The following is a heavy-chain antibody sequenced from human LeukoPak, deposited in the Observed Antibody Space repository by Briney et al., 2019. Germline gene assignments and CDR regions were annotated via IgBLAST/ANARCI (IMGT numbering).Heavy chain of an antibody. CDR3: ARNIHYDSSGYYHPHFDY. CDR2: INPIFGIA. V-gene: IGHV1-69*13. D-gene: IGHD3-22*01. Sequence: GASVKVSCKASGGTFSSYAISWVRQAPGQGLEWMGRINPIFGIANYAQNLQGRVTTTADASTSTAYMELDSLKSEDTAVYYCARNIHYDSSGYYHPHFDYWGQGTLVTVSP. CDR1: GGTFSSYA. J-gene: IGHJ4*02.